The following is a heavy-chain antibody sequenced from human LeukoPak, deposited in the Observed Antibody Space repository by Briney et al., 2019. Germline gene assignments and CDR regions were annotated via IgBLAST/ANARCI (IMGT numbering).Heavy chain of an antibody. Sequence: GASVKVSCKASGGTFSSYAISWVRQAPGQGLEWMGGTIPIFGTANYAQKFQGRVTITTDESTSTAYMELSSLRSEDTAVYYCARGYCSGGSCERMPLDYWGQGTLVTVSS. D-gene: IGHD2-15*01. V-gene: IGHV1-69*05. CDR1: GGTFSSYA. J-gene: IGHJ4*02. CDR3: ARGYCSGGSCERMPLDY. CDR2: TIPIFGTA.